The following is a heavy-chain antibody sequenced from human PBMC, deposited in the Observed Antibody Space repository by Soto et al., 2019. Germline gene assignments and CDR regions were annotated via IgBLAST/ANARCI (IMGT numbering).Heavy chain of an antibody. D-gene: IGHD1-26*01. CDR3: ARITGNYLEIDY. CDR1: GFTFSSHG. V-gene: IGHV3-33*01. J-gene: IGHJ4*02. Sequence: QVQLVESGGGVVQPGRSLRLSCAASGFTFSSHGMHWVRQAPGKGLEWVALIWYDGSKKYHADSVKGRFTISRDNSKNTRYLHMNSLRAEDTAGHYCARITGNYLEIDYWCQGTMVTVSS. CDR2: IWYDGSKK.